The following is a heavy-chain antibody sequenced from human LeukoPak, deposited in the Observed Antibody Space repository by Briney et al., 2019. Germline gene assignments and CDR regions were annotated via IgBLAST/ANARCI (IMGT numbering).Heavy chain of an antibody. CDR3: ARAKSGSYYHFDY. J-gene: IGHJ4*02. CDR1: GGSISNYY. V-gene: IGHV4-59*12. Sequence: PSETLSLTCTVSGGSISNYYWSWIRQPPGKGLEWIGYIYYSGSTNYNPSLKSRVTISVDTSKNQFSLKLSSVTAADTAVYYCARAKSGSYYHFDYWDQGTLVTVSS. D-gene: IGHD1-26*01. CDR2: IYYSGST.